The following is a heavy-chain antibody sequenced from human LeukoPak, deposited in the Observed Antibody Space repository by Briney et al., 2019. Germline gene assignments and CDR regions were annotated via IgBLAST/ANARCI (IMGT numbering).Heavy chain of an antibody. V-gene: IGHV1-18*01. Sequence: ASVKVSCKASGYTFTSYGISWVRQAPGQGLEWMGWISAYNGNTNYAQKLQGRVTMTTDTSASTAYMELRSLRSDDTAVYYCARDQVYCSGGSCYWVDHYYYYGMDVWGQGTTVTVSS. CDR2: ISAYNGNT. CDR1: GYTFTSYG. J-gene: IGHJ6*02. D-gene: IGHD2-15*01. CDR3: ARDQVYCSGGSCYWVDHYYYYGMDV.